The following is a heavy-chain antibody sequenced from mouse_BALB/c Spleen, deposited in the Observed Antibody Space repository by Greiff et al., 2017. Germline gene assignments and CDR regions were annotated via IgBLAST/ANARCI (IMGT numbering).Heavy chain of an antibody. J-gene: IGHJ4*01. CDR3: ARGGGSSYDYAMDY. CDR2: ISYSGST. V-gene: IGHV3-8*02. CDR1: GDSITSGY. Sequence: VQLKESGPSLVKPSQTLSLTCSVTGDSITSGYWNWIRKLPGNKLEYMGYISYSGSTYYNPSLKSRISITRDTSKNQYYLQLNSVTTEDTATYYCARGGGSSYDYAMDYWGQGTSVTVSS. D-gene: IGHD1-1*01.